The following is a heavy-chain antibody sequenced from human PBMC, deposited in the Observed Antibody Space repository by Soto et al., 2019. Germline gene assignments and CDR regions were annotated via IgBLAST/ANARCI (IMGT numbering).Heavy chain of an antibody. D-gene: IGHD2-15*01. J-gene: IGHJ4*02. Sequence: GGSLRLSCAASGFTFSSYSMNWVRQAPGKGLEWVSYISSSSSTIYYADSVKGRFTISRDNAKNSLYLQMNSLRDEDTAVYYCARGPLVVAASGFDYWGQGTLVTVSS. CDR3: ARGPLVVAASGFDY. CDR2: ISSSSSTI. V-gene: IGHV3-48*02. CDR1: GFTFSSYS.